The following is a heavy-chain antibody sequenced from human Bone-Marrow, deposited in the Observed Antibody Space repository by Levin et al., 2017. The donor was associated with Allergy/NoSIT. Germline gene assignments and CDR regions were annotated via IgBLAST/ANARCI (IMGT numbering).Heavy chain of an antibody. CDR2: ISAYNGNT. J-gene: IGHJ5*02. D-gene: IGHD6-13*01. Sequence: ESLKISCKASGYTFGTTGISWVRQAPGQGLEWMGSISAYNGNTNYVQKLQGRVTLTTDTSTSTAYMELRSLRSDDTAIYYCARGGIASSGTGNWFDPWGQGTLVTVSS. CDR3: ARGGIASSGTGNWFDP. V-gene: IGHV1-18*01. CDR1: GYTFGTTG.